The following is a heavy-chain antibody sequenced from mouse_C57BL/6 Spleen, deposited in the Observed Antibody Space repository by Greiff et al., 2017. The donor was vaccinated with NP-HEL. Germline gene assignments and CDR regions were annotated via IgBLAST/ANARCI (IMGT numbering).Heavy chain of an antibody. V-gene: IGHV3-6*01. D-gene: IGHD1-1*01. Sequence: VQLKESGPGLVKPSQSLSLTCSVTGYSITSGYYWNWIRQFPGNKLEWMGYISYDGSNNYNPSLKNRISITRDTSKNQFFLKLNSVTTEDTATYYCAREGYGSSFYYFDYWGQGTTLTVSS. CDR3: AREGYGSSFYYFDY. J-gene: IGHJ2*01. CDR1: GYSITSGYY. CDR2: ISYDGSN.